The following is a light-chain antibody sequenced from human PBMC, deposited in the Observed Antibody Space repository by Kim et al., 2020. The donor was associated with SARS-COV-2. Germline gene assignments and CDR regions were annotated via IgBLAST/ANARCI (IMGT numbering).Light chain of an antibody. CDR1: SSNIRAGSD. V-gene: IGLV1-40*01. CDR2: GNS. Sequence: QSVLTQPPSVSGAPGQRVTISCTGSSSNIRAGSDVHWYQQLPGTAPKVLIYGNSNRPSGVPDRFSGSKSGTSASLAITGLQAEDEADYYCQSYDSSLSGSVVFGGGTQLTVL. J-gene: IGLJ2*01. CDR3: QSYDSSLSGSVV.